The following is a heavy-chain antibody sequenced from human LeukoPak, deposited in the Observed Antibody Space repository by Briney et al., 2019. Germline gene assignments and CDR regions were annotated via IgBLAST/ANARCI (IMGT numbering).Heavy chain of an antibody. CDR3: AKDYYYDSSGYSQAFDY. CDR2: ISGSGGST. V-gene: IGHV3-23*01. D-gene: IGHD3-22*01. Sequence: QPGGSQRLSCAASGFTFSSYAMSWVRQAPGKGLEWVSAISGSGGSTYYADSVKGRFTISRDNSKNTLYLQMNSLRAEDTAVYYCAKDYYYDSSGYSQAFDYWGQGTLVTVSS. J-gene: IGHJ4*02. CDR1: GFTFSSYA.